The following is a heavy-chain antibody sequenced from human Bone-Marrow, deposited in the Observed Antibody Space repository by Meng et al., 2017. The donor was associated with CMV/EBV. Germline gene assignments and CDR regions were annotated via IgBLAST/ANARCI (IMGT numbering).Heavy chain of an antibody. J-gene: IGHJ6*02. CDR3: ARGSTGWGV. D-gene: IGHD1-1*01. CDR2: TYYSGST. V-gene: IGHV4-39*06. CDR1: SGSLSSSSYY. Sequence: SETLSLTCTVSSGSLSSSSYYWGWIRQPPGKGLEWIGTTYYSGSTYYNPSLKSRVTISVDTSKNQLTLKLSSVTAADTAVYYCARGSTGWGVWGQGTTVTVSS.